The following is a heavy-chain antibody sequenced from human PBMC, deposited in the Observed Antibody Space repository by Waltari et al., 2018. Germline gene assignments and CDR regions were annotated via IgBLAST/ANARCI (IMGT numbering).Heavy chain of an antibody. CDR2: VNPNGGGT. J-gene: IGHJ4*02. CDR3: AREYCGGDCRLFDY. D-gene: IGHD2-21*02. Sequence: LVQSGAEVMKPGASVQVSCKASRDAVTEHYIHWVRQAPGQGLEWVGGVNPNGGGTNYAQRCAGRITVTWETSISTAYMECSRLTSGDTAVYVCAREYCGGDCRLFDYWGQGTLVTVSS. CDR1: RDAVTEHY. V-gene: IGHV1-2*02.